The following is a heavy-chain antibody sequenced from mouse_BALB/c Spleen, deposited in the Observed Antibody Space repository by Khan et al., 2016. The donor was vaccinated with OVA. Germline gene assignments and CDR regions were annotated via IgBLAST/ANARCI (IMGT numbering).Heavy chain of an antibody. V-gene: IGHV14-3*02. CDR3: ARTERHEYGSYVMDD. CDR2: IDPATGNI. Sequence: VQLKQSGAELVKPGASVKLSCTVSGFNIKDTYMHWVNQRPEQGLEWIGRIDPATGNITYDPKFQGQATITSDTSSKRVDLPLSRLPSEETAVYYCARTERHEYGSYVMDDWGQGTSGNGSS. D-gene: IGHD1-2*01. CDR1: GFNIKDTY. J-gene: IGHJ4*01.